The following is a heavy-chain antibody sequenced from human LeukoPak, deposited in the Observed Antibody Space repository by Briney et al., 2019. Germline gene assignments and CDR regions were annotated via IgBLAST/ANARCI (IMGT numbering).Heavy chain of an antibody. D-gene: IGHD4-17*01. Sequence: SGTLSLTCAVSGGSISSGGYYWSWIRQHPGTGLEWIGYIYYSGSTYYNPSLKSRVTISVDTSKNQFSLKLSSVTAADTAVYYCARAPLTDYGDYGGGVDYWGQGTLVTVSS. CDR1: GGSISSGGYY. V-gene: IGHV4-31*11. CDR3: ARAPLTDYGDYGGGVDY. J-gene: IGHJ4*02. CDR2: IYYSGST.